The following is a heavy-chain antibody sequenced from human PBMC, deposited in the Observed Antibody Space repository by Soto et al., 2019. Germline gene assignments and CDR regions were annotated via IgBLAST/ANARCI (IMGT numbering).Heavy chain of an antibody. J-gene: IGHJ6*02. CDR3: ARQGFGQLHGLVDV. Sequence: QVQLQESGPGLVKPSETLSLTCSVSGGSITSHYCSWFRQPPGKGLEWIGYINHSGLTSYNPSRNDRVFLSVDTSQKQFYLKVTSVTAANTAVYYCARQGFGQLHGLVDVWGPGTKITVSS. D-gene: IGHD3-10*01. CDR1: GGSITSHY. V-gene: IGHV4-59*08. CDR2: INHSGLT.